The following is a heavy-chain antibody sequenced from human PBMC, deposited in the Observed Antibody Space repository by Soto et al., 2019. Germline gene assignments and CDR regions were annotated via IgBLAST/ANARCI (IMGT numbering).Heavy chain of an antibody. J-gene: IGHJ4*02. CDR3: ARDVGYGDY. CDR2: IKQDGSEK. V-gene: IGHV3-7*04. Sequence: EVQLVESGGGLVQPGGSLRLSCAASGFTFSRYWMTWVRQAPGKGLEWVASIKQDGSEKYYVGSVRGRFTISRDNAKNSLYLQMNSLRAEDTAVYYCARDVGYGDYWGQGTLVTVSS. D-gene: IGHD5-18*01. CDR1: GFTFSRYW.